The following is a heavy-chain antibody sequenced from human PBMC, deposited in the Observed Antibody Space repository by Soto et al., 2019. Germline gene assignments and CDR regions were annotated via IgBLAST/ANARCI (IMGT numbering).Heavy chain of an antibody. CDR1: GGSISSGGYY. V-gene: IGHV4-31*03. CDR3: ARDQYTTGGYYHYVMDV. Sequence: PSETLSLTCTVSGGSISSGGYYWSWIRQHPGKGLEWIGYIYYSGSTYYNPSLKSRVTISVDTSKNQFSLKLSSVTAADTAVYYCARDQYTTGGYYHYVMDVWGQGSTVTVSS. D-gene: IGHD1-1*01. J-gene: IGHJ6*02. CDR2: IYYSGST.